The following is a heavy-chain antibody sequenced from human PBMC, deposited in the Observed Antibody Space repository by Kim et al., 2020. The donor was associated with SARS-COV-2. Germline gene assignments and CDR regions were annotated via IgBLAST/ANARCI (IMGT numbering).Heavy chain of an antibody. CDR1: GYTFKSYP. J-gene: IGHJ4*02. Sequence: ASVKVSCKAYGYTFKSYPIHWLRQAPGQRPEWMGWVNAANDETQYSQKFQGSVTITRDTSANTAYMELRRLTTKDTAIYYCARDMDPTVYDYWGQGTLVTVSS. CDR3: ARDMDPTVYDY. D-gene: IGHD4-4*01. V-gene: IGHV1-3*01. CDR2: VNAANDET.